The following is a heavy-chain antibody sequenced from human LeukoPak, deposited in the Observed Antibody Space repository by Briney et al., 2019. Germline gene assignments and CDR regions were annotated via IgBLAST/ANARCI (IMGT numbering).Heavy chain of an antibody. Sequence: ERSLRLSCAASGFTFSSYGMHWVRQAPGKGLEWVSVISYDGSNKYYADSVKGRFTISRDNSKNTLYLQMNRLRAEDTAVYYCAKDEYSGYSYYFDYWGQGTLVTVSS. D-gene: IGHD5-12*01. J-gene: IGHJ4*02. V-gene: IGHV3-30*18. CDR1: GFTFSSYG. CDR2: ISYDGSNK. CDR3: AKDEYSGYSYYFDY.